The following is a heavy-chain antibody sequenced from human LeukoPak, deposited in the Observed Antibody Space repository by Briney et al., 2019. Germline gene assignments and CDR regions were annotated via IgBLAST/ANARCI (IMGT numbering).Heavy chain of an antibody. CDR2: INPNSGGT. V-gene: IGHV1-2*02. CDR3: ARDLVDTAMAHAFDI. Sequence: GASVKVSCKASGYTFTGYYMHWVRQAPGQGLEWMGWINPNSGGTNYAQKLQGRVTMTTDTSTSTAYMELRSLRSDDTAVYYCARDLVDTAMAHAFDIWGQGTMVTVSS. J-gene: IGHJ3*02. CDR1: GYTFTGYY. D-gene: IGHD5-18*01.